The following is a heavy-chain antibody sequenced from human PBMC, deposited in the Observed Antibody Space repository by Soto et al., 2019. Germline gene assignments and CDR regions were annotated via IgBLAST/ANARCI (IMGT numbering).Heavy chain of an antibody. J-gene: IGHJ4*02. V-gene: IGHV3-21*06. Sequence: EVQLVESGGGLVKAGGSLRLFCTASGFTFRNYNMNWVRQAPGKGLEWVSSISTGGAYMFYADSVKGRFTISRDNAQNSLFRQITRPGAGDPAVYYWGRDIAFRGGDSFDSGAQGPLVPVSS. D-gene: IGHD2-21*02. CDR1: GFTFRNYN. CDR3: GRDIAFRGGDSFDS. CDR2: ISTGGAYM.